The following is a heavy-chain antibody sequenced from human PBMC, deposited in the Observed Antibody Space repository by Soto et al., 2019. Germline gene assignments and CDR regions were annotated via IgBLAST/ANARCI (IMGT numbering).Heavy chain of an antibody. Sequence: KASETLSLTCAVYGGSFSGYYWSWIRQPPGKGLEWIGEINHSGSTNYNPSLKSRVTISVDTSKNQFSLKLSSVTAADTAVYYCARGRGYSYGYSGVYYGMDVWGQGTTVTVSS. CDR2: INHSGST. J-gene: IGHJ6*02. CDR3: ARGRGYSYGYSGVYYGMDV. V-gene: IGHV4-34*01. CDR1: GGSFSGYY. D-gene: IGHD5-18*01.